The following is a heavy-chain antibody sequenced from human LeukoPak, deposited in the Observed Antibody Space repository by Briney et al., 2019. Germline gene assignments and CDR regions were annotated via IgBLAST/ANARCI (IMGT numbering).Heavy chain of an antibody. CDR3: AREGLGVGDY. Sequence: PSETLSLTCTVSGGSISSGGYYWSWIRQHPGKGLEWIGYIYYSGRTYYNPSLKSRVTISVDTSKNQFSLKLSSVTAADTAVYYCAREGLGVGDYWGQGTLVTVSS. D-gene: IGHD3-10*01. J-gene: IGHJ4*02. CDR2: IYYSGRT. V-gene: IGHV4-31*03. CDR1: GGSISSGGYY.